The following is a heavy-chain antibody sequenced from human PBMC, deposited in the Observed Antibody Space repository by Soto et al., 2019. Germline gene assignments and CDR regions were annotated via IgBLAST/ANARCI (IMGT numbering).Heavy chain of an antibody. Sequence: QVQLVQSGPEVKEPGASVKVSCKASGYTFTNYGVNWVRQAPGHGLEWMGWISTYNGNRNYGQKFQGRVTMTTDTSTNTAYMELRSLRPDDTAIYYCVRESQAWGIGLYSHWGQGTLVTVSS. CDR2: ISTYNGNR. CDR3: VRESQAWGIGLYSH. D-gene: IGHD6-19*01. J-gene: IGHJ4*02. V-gene: IGHV1-18*01. CDR1: GYTFTNYG.